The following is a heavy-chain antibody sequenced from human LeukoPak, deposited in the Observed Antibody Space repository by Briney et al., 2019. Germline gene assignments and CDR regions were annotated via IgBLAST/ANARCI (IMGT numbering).Heavy chain of an antibody. D-gene: IGHD3-3*01. Sequence: PSETLSLTCGVSGGSISSTNWWTWVRQPPGKGLEWIGEVHLDGRTNSNPSLQSRLTMSVDFSENHISLKLTSVTAADTAVYYCARGGGLRFLDYWGQGTLVTVSS. V-gene: IGHV4-4*02. CDR1: GGSISSTNW. J-gene: IGHJ4*02. CDR3: ARGGGLRFLDY. CDR2: VHLDGRT.